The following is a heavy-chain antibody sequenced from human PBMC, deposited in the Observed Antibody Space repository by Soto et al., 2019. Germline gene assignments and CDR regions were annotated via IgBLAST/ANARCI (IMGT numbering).Heavy chain of an antibody. CDR3: ARHEGEYASPSSALDV. V-gene: IGHV4-39*01. Sequence: QVQLEESGPRLVKPSETLSLTCTVSGDSISRNSYYWGWIRQSSGKGLEWIGSMSHRGSTHYNPSLNNRVAISVDTSKSHFSLRLTSVTAADTAVYFCARHEGEYASPSSALDVWGQGTTVTVSS. CDR2: MSHRGST. J-gene: IGHJ6*02. CDR1: GDSISRNSYY. D-gene: IGHD2-8*01.